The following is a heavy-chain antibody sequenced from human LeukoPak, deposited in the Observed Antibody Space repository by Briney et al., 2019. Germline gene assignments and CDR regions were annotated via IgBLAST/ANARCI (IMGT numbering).Heavy chain of an antibody. CDR1: GYTSTSNY. CDR3: ARDQEGLDY. V-gene: IGHV1-46*01. CDR2: IYPRDGST. Sequence: ASVKVSCKASGYTSTSNYIHWVRQAPGQGLEWMGMIYPRDGSTSYAQKFQGRVTVTRDTSTSTVRMELSGLRSEDTAVYYCARDQEGLDYWGQGTLVTVSS. J-gene: IGHJ4*02.